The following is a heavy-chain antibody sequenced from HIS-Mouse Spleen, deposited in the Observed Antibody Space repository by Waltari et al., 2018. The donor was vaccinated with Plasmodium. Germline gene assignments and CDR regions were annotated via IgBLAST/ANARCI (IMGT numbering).Heavy chain of an antibody. CDR2: IYYSGST. J-gene: IGHJ4*02. CDR1: GGSISSSY. D-gene: IGHD3-3*01. V-gene: IGHV4-59*01. Sequence: QVQLQESGPGLVKPSETLSLTCTVPGGSISSSYWSWIRQPPGKGLGWIGYIYYSGSTNYNPSLKSRVTISVDTSKNQFSLKLSSVTAADTAVYYWARGYDFWSGYSPYFDYWGQGTLVTVSS. CDR3: ARGYDFWSGYSPYFDY.